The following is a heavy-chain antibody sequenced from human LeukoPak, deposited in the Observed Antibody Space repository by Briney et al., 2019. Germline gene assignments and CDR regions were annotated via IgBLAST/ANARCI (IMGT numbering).Heavy chain of an antibody. Sequence: GGSLRLSCAASGFTFSSYAMSWVRQAPGKGLEWVGRIKSKTDGGTTDYAGPVKGRFSISRDDSKTMVYLQMHSLRMEDTAVYYCTAGDAYWGQGTLVTVSS. V-gene: IGHV3-15*01. J-gene: IGHJ4*02. CDR2: IKSKTDGGTT. CDR1: GFTFSSYA. CDR3: TAGDAY.